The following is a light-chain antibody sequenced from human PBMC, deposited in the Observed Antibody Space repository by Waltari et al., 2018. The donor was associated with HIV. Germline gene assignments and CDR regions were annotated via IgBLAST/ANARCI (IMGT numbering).Light chain of an antibody. Sequence: EIVITQSPATLSVPPGERATLSCRASQSVSSNLAWHQQKPGQAPRLLIYGASTRATGIPARFSGSGSGTEFTLTISSLQSEDFAVYYCQQYNNWPRTFGQGTKLEIK. J-gene: IGKJ2*01. CDR2: GAS. V-gene: IGKV3-15*01. CDR3: QQYNNWPRT. CDR1: QSVSSN.